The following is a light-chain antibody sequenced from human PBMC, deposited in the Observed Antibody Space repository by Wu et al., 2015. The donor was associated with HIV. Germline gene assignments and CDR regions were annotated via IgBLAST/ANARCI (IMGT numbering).Light chain of an antibody. CDR2: EAY. CDR1: QSVLHGW. V-gene: IGKV3-20*01. J-gene: IGKJ5*01. Sequence: EIVLEQSPGTLSLAVGDRVAFSCRASQSVLHGWIAWYQQRPGQAPRLLIYEAYKRAPGTPDRFIGSGSGTEFTLTIDRLEPEDFAIYFCQQYGGSPITFGRGTRLE. CDR3: QQYGGSPIT.